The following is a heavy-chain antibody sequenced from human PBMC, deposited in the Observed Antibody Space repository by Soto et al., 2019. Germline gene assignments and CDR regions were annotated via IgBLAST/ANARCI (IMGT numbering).Heavy chain of an antibody. CDR2: ISGSGGST. D-gene: IGHD2-21*02. CDR3: ASGHCDGDCYFDY. CDR1: GFTFSSYA. J-gene: IGHJ4*02. V-gene: IGHV3-23*01. Sequence: PGGSLRLSCAASGFTFSSYAMSWVRQAPGKGLEWVSAISGSGGSTYYADSVKGRFTISRDNSKNTLYLQMNSLRSEDTAVYFCASGHCDGDCYFDYWGQGTLVTVSS.